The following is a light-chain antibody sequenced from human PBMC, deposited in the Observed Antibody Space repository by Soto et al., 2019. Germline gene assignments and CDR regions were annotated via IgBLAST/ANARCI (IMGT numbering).Light chain of an antibody. J-gene: IGLJ1*01. CDR2: ANN. V-gene: IGLV1-40*01. CDR3: QSYASSLSGSV. CDR1: SSSIGAGYD. Sequence: QSVLAQPPSVSGAPGQRITISCTGSSSSIGAGYDVHWYQQLPGTAPKLLIYANNNRPSGVPDRFSGSRSGMSASLAITGLQAEDEADYYGQSYASSLSGSVFGTGTKLTVL.